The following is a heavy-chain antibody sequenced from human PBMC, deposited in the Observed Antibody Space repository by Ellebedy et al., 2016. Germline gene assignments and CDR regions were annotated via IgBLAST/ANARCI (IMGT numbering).Heavy chain of an antibody. J-gene: IGHJ4*02. CDR3: AKGLVGATYFDY. CDR2: ISWNSGSI. Sequence: GGSLRLSCAASGFTFDDYAMHWVRQAPGKGLEWVSGISWNSGSIGYADSVKGRFTISRDNAKNSLYLQMNSLRAEDTALYYCAKGLVGATYFDYWGQGTLVTVSS. D-gene: IGHD1-26*01. CDR1: GFTFDDYA. V-gene: IGHV3-9*01.